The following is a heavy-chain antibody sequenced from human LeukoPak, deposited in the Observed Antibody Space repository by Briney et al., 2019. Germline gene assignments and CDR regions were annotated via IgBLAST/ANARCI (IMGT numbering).Heavy chain of an antibody. V-gene: IGHV3-66*01. CDR2: LYSGGTT. Sequence: GGSLRLSCAASGLTVSNNYMSWVRQAPGKGLEWVSVLYSGGTTYHADSVKGRFTISRDNSKNTLYLQMNSLRVEDTAVYYCAKIPEKKDYYYYGMDVWGQGTTVTVSS. CDR3: AKIPEKKDYYYYGMDV. J-gene: IGHJ6*02. D-gene: IGHD1-14*01. CDR1: GLTVSNNY.